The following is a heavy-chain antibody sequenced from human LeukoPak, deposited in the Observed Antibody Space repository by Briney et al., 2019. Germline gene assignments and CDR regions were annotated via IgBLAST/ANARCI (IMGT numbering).Heavy chain of an antibody. CDR2: ISWNSGSI. Sequence: PGRSLRLSCAASGFTFDVYAMHWVRQAPGKGLEWVSGISWNSGSIGYADSVKGRFTISRDNAKNSLYLQMNSLRAEDTALYYCAKVGAYGDYENYFDYWGQGTLVTVSS. CDR1: GFTFDVYA. CDR3: AKVGAYGDYENYFDY. D-gene: IGHD4-17*01. J-gene: IGHJ4*02. V-gene: IGHV3-9*01.